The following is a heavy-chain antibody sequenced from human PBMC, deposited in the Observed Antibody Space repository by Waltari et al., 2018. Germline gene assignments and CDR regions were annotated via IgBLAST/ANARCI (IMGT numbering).Heavy chain of an antibody. J-gene: IGHJ4*02. Sequence: QLQLQESGPGLVKPSETLSLTCTVSGGSISSSSYYWGWIRQPPGKGLEWIGSIYYSGSTYYNPSLKSRVTISVDTSKNQFSLKLSSVTAADTAVYHCARRWGSGSYFDYWGQGTLVTVSS. D-gene: IGHD3-10*01. CDR3: ARRWGSGSYFDY. V-gene: IGHV4-39*07. CDR1: GGSISSSSYY. CDR2: IYYSGST.